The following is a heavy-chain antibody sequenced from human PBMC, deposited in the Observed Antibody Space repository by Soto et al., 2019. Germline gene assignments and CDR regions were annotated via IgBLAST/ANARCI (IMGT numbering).Heavy chain of an antibody. V-gene: IGHV3-74*01. J-gene: IGHJ4*02. Sequence: EVQLVESGGGLVQPGGSLRLSCAASGFTFSSYWMHWVRQTPGKGLVWVGRITADGIGTTYADSVKGRFTISRDNAKNMVSVQMNSLRAEDTAVYYCAAFVVVTAGEYWGQGTLVTVSS. CDR1: GFTFSSYW. CDR2: ITADGIGT. CDR3: AAFVVVTAGEY. D-gene: IGHD2-21*02.